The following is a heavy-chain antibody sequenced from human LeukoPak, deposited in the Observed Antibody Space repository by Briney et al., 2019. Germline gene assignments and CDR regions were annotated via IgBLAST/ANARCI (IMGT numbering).Heavy chain of an antibody. CDR3: ASSRQGYWYFDL. J-gene: IGHJ2*01. CDR2: IYSGGGT. CDR1: GFTVSSNY. V-gene: IGHV3-53*01. Sequence: PGRSLRLSRAASGFTVSSNYMSWVRQAPGKGLEWVSVIYSGGGTYYADSVKGRFTISRDNAKNSLYLQMNSLRAEDTAVYYCASSRQGYWYFDLWGRGTLVTVSS.